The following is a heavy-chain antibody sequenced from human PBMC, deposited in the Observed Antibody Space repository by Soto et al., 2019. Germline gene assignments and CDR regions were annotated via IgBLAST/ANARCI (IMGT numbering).Heavy chain of an antibody. CDR1: GYTFTSYG. Sequence: ASVKVSCKASGYTFTSYGIIWVRQAPGQGLEWMGWISAYNGNTNYAQKLQGRVTMTTDTSTSTAYMELRSLRSDDTAVYYCARKAYGSGSYYDPYYYYYYGMDVWGQGTTVTVSS. J-gene: IGHJ6*02. CDR2: ISAYNGNT. D-gene: IGHD3-10*01. V-gene: IGHV1-18*01. CDR3: ARKAYGSGSYYDPYYYYYYGMDV.